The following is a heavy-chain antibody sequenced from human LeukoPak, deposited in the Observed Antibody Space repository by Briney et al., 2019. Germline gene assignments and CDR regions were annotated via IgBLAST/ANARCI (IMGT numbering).Heavy chain of an antibody. Sequence: SETLSLTCAVYGASFSGYYWSWIRQPPGKGLEWIGEINHSGSTNYSPSLKSRVTMSVDTSKNQFSLKLSSVTAADTAVYYCARGDDSKGGFYYFDYWGQGTLVTVSS. CDR2: INHSGST. V-gene: IGHV4-34*01. D-gene: IGHD3-22*01. CDR1: GASFSGYY. J-gene: IGHJ4*02. CDR3: ARGDDSKGGFYYFDY.